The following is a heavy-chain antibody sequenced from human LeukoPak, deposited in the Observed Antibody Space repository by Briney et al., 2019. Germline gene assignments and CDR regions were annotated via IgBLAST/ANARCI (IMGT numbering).Heavy chain of an antibody. CDR3: ARDVDSGGHYSKFDS. CDR2: IWYDGRRK. CDR1: GFTFSSFA. V-gene: IGHV3-33*01. D-gene: IGHD3-22*01. J-gene: IGHJ4*02. Sequence: GGSLRLSCAASGFTFSSFAMHWVRQAPGKGLEWVSVIWYDGRRKYYADSVKGRFTISRDNSKNTVYLQMDSLRAEDTAVYYCARDVDSGGHYSKFDSWGQGTLVTVSS.